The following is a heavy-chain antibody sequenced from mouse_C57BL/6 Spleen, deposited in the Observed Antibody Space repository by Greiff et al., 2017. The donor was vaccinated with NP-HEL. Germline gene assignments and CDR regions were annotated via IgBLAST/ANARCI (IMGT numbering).Heavy chain of an antibody. J-gene: IGHJ2*01. Sequence: VQLQQSGAELVKPGASVKISCKASGYPFSSYCMNWVKQRPGKGLEWIGKIYPGDGDTNYNGKFKGTATLTAAKSSSTAYLQLSSLTSKDSAGYFCASDGYYGDYWGQGTTLTVSS. D-gene: IGHD2-3*01. CDR1: GYPFSSYC. V-gene: IGHV1-80*01. CDR2: IYPGDGDT. CDR3: ASDGYYGDY.